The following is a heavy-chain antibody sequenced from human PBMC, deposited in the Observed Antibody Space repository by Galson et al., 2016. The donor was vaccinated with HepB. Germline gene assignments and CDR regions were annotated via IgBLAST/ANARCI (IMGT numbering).Heavy chain of an antibody. Sequence: SVKVSCKASGYRFRDYDVSWVRQAPGQGLEWMGWMNPNSGNTGYAQRLRGRIDMTSDASINTAYMELHSLRSEDTAVYYCARAIRNQLLSEYWGQGTLTTVSS. CDR1: GYRFRDYD. CDR3: ARAIRNQLLSEY. J-gene: IGHJ4*02. D-gene: IGHD1-14*01. V-gene: IGHV1-8*01. CDR2: MNPNSGNT.